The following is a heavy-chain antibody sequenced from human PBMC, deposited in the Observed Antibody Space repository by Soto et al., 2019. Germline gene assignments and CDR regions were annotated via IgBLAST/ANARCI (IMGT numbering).Heavy chain of an antibody. CDR1: GGAFSSYA. J-gene: IGHJ3*02. D-gene: IGHD2-21*02. Sequence: ASVKVSCKASGGAFSSYAISWVRQAPGQGLEWMGGIIPIFGTANYAQKFQGRVTITADESTSTAYMELSSLRSEDTAVYYCARPEQYCGGDCYSWAFDIWGKGTMVTVSS. CDR3: ARPEQYCGGDCYSWAFDI. V-gene: IGHV1-69*13. CDR2: IIPIFGTA.